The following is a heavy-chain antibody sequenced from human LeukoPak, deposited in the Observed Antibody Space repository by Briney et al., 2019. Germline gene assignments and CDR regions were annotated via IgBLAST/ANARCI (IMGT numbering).Heavy chain of an antibody. V-gene: IGHV5-51*01. D-gene: IGHD2-15*01. Sequence: GESLKISCKGSGYSFTSYWIGWVRQMPGKGLEWMGIIYPGDSDTRYNPSFQGQATISADKSISTAYLQWSSLKASDTAMYYCASGRGDCSGGSCYSYFDYWGQGTLVTVSS. J-gene: IGHJ4*02. CDR1: GYSFTSYW. CDR3: ASGRGDCSGGSCYSYFDY. CDR2: IYPGDSDT.